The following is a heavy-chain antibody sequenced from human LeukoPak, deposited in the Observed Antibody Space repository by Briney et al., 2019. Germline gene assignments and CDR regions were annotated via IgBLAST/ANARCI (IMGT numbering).Heavy chain of an antibody. CDR2: ISSSSSTI. J-gene: IGHJ5*02. CDR1: GFTFSSYS. CDR3: ARAGYCSRTSCPRDWFDP. D-gene: IGHD2-2*01. V-gene: IGHV3-48*04. Sequence: GGSLRLSCAASGFTFSSYSMNWVRQAPGKGLEWVSYISSSSSTIYYADSVKGRFTISRDNAKNSLYLQMNSLRAEDTAVYYCARAGYCSRTSCPRDWFDPWGQGTLVTVSS.